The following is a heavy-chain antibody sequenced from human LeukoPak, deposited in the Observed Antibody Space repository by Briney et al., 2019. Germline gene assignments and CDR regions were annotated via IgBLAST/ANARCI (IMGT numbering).Heavy chain of an antibody. CDR3: ARELRYCSGDDCYSGDY. V-gene: IGHV4-39*07. J-gene: IGHJ4*02. CDR1: GGSISSSSYY. CDR2: LYYNGAT. Sequence: PSETLSLTCDVSGGSISSSSYYWGWIRQSPGKGLEWVGSLYYNGATQYNPSLRSRATLSIDTSKNQFSLKLSSVTAADTAIYYCARELRYCSGDDCYSGDYWGQGTLVTVSS. D-gene: IGHD2-15*01.